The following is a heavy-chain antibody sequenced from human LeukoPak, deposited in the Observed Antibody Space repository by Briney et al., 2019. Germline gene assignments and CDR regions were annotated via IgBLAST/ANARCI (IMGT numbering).Heavy chain of an antibody. CDR3: AKDSTFEGSGSYPDY. CDR2: ISGSGGST. V-gene: IGHV3-23*01. J-gene: IGHJ4*02. CDR1: GFTFSSYA. D-gene: IGHD3-10*01. Sequence: GGSLRLSCAASGFTFSSYAMSWVRQAPGKGLEWVSAISGSGGSTYYADSVKGRFTISRDNSKNTLYLQMNSLRAEDTAVYYYAKDSTFEGSGSYPDYWGQGTLVTVSS.